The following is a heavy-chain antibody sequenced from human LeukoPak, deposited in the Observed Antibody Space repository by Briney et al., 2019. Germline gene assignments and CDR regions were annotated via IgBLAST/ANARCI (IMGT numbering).Heavy chain of an antibody. CDR1: GFTFSIYG. V-gene: IGHV3-30*02. Sequence: PGGSLRLSCAASGFTFSIYGMHWVRQDPGKGLEWGAFIRYDGNNKYYTDSVKGRFTISRDNCQNTLYLQMNSLRAEDTAVYYCAKDSTGGYDAYYFGYWGQGTLVTVSS. D-gene: IGHD5-12*01. CDR3: AKDSTGGYDAYYFGY. CDR2: IRYDGNNK. J-gene: IGHJ4*02.